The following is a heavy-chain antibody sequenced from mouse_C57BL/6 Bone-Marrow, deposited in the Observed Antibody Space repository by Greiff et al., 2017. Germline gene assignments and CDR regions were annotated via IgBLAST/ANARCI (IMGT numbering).Heavy chain of an antibody. CDR3: ARWSEVFDV. CDR1: GYTFTSYG. Sequence: VQLQQSGAELARPGASVKLSCKASGYTFTSYGISWVKQRPGQGLEWIGEIYPSSGTTYYNEKFKGQATLTADKSSSTAYMELRSLTSGDAAVYLCARWSEVFDVWGTGTTGNGSS. J-gene: IGHJ1*03. V-gene: IGHV1-81*01. CDR2: IYPSSGTT.